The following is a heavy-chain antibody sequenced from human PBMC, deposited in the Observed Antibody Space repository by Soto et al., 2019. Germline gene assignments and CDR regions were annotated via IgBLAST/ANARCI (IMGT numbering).Heavy chain of an antibody. CDR3: ARDNGFGESDV. Sequence: QVQLVQSGAEVKKPGASVKVSCKASGYSFTSYGISWVRQAPGQGLEWMGWISAYNGNTNYAQKLQGRVTMTTDTSTRTDYMEMRSLRSDDTAVYYCARDNGFGESDVWGQGTTVTVSS. CDR1: GYSFTSYG. V-gene: IGHV1-18*01. J-gene: IGHJ6*02. D-gene: IGHD3-10*01. CDR2: ISAYNGNT.